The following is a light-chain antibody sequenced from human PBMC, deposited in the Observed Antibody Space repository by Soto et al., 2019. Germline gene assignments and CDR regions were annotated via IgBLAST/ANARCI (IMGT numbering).Light chain of an antibody. J-gene: IGKJ4*01. CDR3: QPYNNWPLT. CDR1: QSVSSN. CDR2: GAF. V-gene: IGKV3-15*01. Sequence: EIVLTQSPGTLSLSPGEGATLSCRASQSVSSNLAWYQQKPGQAPSLLIYGAFTRATGVPTRFSGSRSGAEFTLTINSLQSEDFAVYYCQPYNNWPLTFGGGTKVDIK.